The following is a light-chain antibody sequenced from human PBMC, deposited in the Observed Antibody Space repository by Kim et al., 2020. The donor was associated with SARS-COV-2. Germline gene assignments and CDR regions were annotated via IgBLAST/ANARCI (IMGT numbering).Light chain of an antibody. Sequence: SSELTQDPAVSVALGQTVRITCQGDSLRSYYASWYQQKTGQAPVLVIYGKNNRPSGIPDRFSGSSSGNTASLTITGAQAEDEADYYCNSRDSSGNHLVVF. J-gene: IGLJ2*01. V-gene: IGLV3-19*01. CDR2: GKN. CDR1: SLRSYY. CDR3: NSRDSSGNHLVV.